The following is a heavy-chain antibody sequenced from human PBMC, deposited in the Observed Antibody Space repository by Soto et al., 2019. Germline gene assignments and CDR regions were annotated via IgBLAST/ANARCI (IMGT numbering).Heavy chain of an antibody. CDR2: IKANADGGTT. CDR1: GFPFSNAW. CDR3: TTDRATVSTGFDY. V-gene: IGHV3-15*01. J-gene: IGHJ4*02. Sequence: PGGSLRLSCEASGFPFSNAWMSWVRQAPGKGLEWVGRIKANADGGTTDYAAPVKGRFTISRDDLRTTVYLQMSSLRTEDTAVYYCTTDRATVSTGFDYWGQGTLVTVS. D-gene: IGHD4-17*01.